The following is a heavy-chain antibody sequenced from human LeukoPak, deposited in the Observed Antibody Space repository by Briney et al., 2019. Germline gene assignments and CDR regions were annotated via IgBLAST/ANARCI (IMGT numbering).Heavy chain of an antibody. D-gene: IGHD2-21*02. J-gene: IGHJ3*02. CDR3: AREPVVVTAAAFDI. CDR2: ISSSSSYI. V-gene: IGHV3-21*01. Sequence: GGSLRLSCAASGFTFSSYSMNWVRQAPGKGLEWVSSISSSSSYIYYADSVKGRFTISRDKAKNSLYLQMNSLRAEDTAVYYCAREPVVVTAAAFDIWGQGTMVTVSS. CDR1: GFTFSSYS.